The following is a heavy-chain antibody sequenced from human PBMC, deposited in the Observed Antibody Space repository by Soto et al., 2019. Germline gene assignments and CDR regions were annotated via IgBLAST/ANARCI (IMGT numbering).Heavy chain of an antibody. CDR2: INHSGIT. CDR3: ARGGAGVTENWFDP. J-gene: IGHJ5*02. CDR1: GGSFSDYY. V-gene: IGHV4-34*02. Sequence: QVQLQQWGAGLLKPSETLSLTCAVYGGSFSDYYWTWIRQPPGKGLEWIGEINHSGITNYNPSLKSRVTISVDTSKNQFSLKLSSVTAADTAVYYCARGGAGVTENWFDPWGQGTLVTVSS. D-gene: IGHD3-10*01.